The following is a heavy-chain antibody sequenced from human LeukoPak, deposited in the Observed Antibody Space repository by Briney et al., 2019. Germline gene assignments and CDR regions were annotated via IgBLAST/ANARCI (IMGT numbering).Heavy chain of an antibody. CDR3: ARERVVLPSSIAARPRALDI. Sequence: GGSLRLSCAASGFTFSSYSMNWVRQAPGKGLEWVSYISSSSSTIYYADSVKGRFTISRDNAKNSLYLQMNSLRAEDTAVYYCARERVVLPSSIAARPRALDIWGQGTMVTVSS. CDR2: ISSSSSTI. V-gene: IGHV3-48*01. J-gene: IGHJ3*02. D-gene: IGHD6-6*01. CDR1: GFTFSSYS.